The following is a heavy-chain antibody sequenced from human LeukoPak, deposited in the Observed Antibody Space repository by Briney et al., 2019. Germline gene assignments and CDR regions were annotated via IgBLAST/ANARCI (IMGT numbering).Heavy chain of an antibody. CDR2: INPNSGGT. V-gene: IGHV1-2*06. CDR1: GYTFTGYY. J-gene: IGHJ4*02. D-gene: IGHD2-15*01. Sequence: ASVKVSCKASGYTFTGYYMHWVRQAPGQGLEWMGRINPNSGGTNYAQKFQGRVTMTRDTSISTAYMELSRLRSDDTAVYYCASIDIVVVVAATPHWGQGTLDTVSS. CDR3: ASIDIVVVVAATPH.